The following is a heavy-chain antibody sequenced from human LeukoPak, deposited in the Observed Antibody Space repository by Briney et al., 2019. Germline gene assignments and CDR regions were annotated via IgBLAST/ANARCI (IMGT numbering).Heavy chain of an antibody. V-gene: IGHV3-30-3*01. Sequence: GKSLRLSCAASGFTFSSYAMHWVRQAPGKGLEWVAVISYDGSNKYYADSVKGRFTISRDNSKNTLYLQMNSLRAEDTAVYYCAVDIVLMVYSKGFDAFDIWGQGTMVTVSS. CDR1: GFTFSSYA. D-gene: IGHD2-8*01. CDR2: ISYDGSNK. J-gene: IGHJ3*02. CDR3: AVDIVLMVYSKGFDAFDI.